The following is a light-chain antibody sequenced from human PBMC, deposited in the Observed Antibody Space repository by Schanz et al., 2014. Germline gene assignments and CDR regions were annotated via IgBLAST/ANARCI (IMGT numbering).Light chain of an antibody. CDR1: SSDVGDYNY. V-gene: IGLV2-8*01. J-gene: IGLJ2*01. Sequence: QSVLTQPPSASGSPGQSVTISCTGTSSDVGDYNYVSWYQQHPGKAPKLMIYEVSKRPSGIPDRFSGSRSGTSATLGITGLQTGDEADYYCGTWDSSLSAVIFGGGTKLTVL. CDR2: EVS. CDR3: GTWDSSLSAVI.